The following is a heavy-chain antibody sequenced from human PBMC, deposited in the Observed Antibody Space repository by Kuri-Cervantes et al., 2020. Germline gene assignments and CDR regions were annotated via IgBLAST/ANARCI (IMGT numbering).Heavy chain of an antibody. CDR3: ALEGGDSDAFDI. D-gene: IGHD4-17*01. J-gene: IGHJ3*02. V-gene: IGHV4-30-4*01. Sequence: LRLSCTVSGGSISSGDYYWSWIRQPPGKGLEWIGYIYYSGSTYYNPSLKSRVTISVDTSKNQFSLKLSSVTAADTAVYYCALEGGDSDAFDIWGQGTIVTVSS. CDR2: IYYSGST. CDR1: GGSISSGDYY.